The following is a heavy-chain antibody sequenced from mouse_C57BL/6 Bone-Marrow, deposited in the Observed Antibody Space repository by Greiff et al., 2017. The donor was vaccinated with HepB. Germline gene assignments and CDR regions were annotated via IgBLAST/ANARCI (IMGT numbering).Heavy chain of an antibody. V-gene: IGHV1-52*01. CDR3: ASDYYGSTMDY. J-gene: IGHJ4*01. CDR2: IDPSDSET. Sequence: QVQLQQPGAELVRPGSSVKLSCKASGYTFTSYWMHWVKQRPIQGLEWIGNIDPSDSETHYNQKFKDKATLTVDKSSSTAYMHLSSLTSEDSAVYYCASDYYGSTMDYWGQGTSVTVSS. D-gene: IGHD1-1*01. CDR1: GYTFTSYW.